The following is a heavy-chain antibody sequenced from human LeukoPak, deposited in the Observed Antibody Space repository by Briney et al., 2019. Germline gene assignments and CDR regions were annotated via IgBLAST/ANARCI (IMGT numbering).Heavy chain of an antibody. J-gene: IGHJ3*02. V-gene: IGHV3-21*01. CDR3: ARAVSAYDAFDI. Sequence: GGSLRLSCAASGFTFSSYRMNWVRQAPGKGLEWVSSISSSSSYIYYADSVKGRFTISRDNAKNSLYLQMNSLRAEDTAVYYCARAVSAYDAFDIWGQGTMVTVSS. CDR2: ISSSSSYI. CDR1: GFTFSSYR.